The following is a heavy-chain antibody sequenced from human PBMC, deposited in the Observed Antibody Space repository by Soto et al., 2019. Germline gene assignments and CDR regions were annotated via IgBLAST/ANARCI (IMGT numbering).Heavy chain of an antibody. CDR2: IYYSGNI. J-gene: IGHJ3*02. Sequence: QLQLQESGPGLVKPSETLSLTCTVSGGSISSDIHYWGWIRQPPGKGLEWIGTIYYSGNIYNNPSLRSRVTISTATSKNQFSLRLTSVTAADTAVYYCARHTDCGSGSSCLGSDNMDTDAFDIWGQGTMVTVS. CDR3: ARHTDCGSGSSCLGSDNMDTDAFDI. CDR1: GGSISSDIHY. V-gene: IGHV4-39*01. D-gene: IGHD3-10*01.